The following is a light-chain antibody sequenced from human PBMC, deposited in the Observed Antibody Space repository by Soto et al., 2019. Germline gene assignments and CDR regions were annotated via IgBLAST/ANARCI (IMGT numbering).Light chain of an antibody. CDR1: QDLDFF. V-gene: IGKV1-16*02. J-gene: IGKJ1*01. CDR2: ATS. Sequence: DIQMTQSPSSLSASVGDRVTITCRASQDLDFFLAWFQQKPGKAPKSLIYATSKLQDGVPSKFTGSGSGTEFTLTISTLQTEDFATYYCQQYNTYPWTFGPGTKV. CDR3: QQYNTYPWT.